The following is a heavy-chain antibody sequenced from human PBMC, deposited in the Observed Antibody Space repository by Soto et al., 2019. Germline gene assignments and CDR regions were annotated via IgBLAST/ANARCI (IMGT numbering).Heavy chain of an antibody. D-gene: IGHD7-27*01. CDR1: GFSLSTSGVS. CDR2: VYWDDDK. CDR3: AFRPELGKGAGN. V-gene: IGHV2-5*02. J-gene: IGHJ4*02. Sequence: QITLKESGPTLVKPTQTLTLTCTFSGFSLSTSGVSVDWIRQPPGTALEWLALVYWDDDKRYSPSLKSRLTITKDTSKNQVVLTMTNMDPVDTATYYCAFRPELGKGAGNWGRGTLVTVSS.